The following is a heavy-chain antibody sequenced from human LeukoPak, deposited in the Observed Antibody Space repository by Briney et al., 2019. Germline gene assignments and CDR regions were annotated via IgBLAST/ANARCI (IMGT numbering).Heavy chain of an antibody. CDR3: VSGYDYRAGY. Sequence: PSETLSLTCAVYGGSFSGYYWSWIRQPPGKGLESIGEINHSGSTNYNPSLKSRVTISVDTSKNQFSLKLNSVTAADTAVYYCVSGYDYRAGYWGQGTLVTVSS. V-gene: IGHV4-34*01. CDR1: GGSFSGYY. J-gene: IGHJ4*02. D-gene: IGHD5-12*01. CDR2: INHSGST.